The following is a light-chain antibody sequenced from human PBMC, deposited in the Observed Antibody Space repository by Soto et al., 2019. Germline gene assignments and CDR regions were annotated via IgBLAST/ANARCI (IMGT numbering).Light chain of an antibody. V-gene: IGLV1-51*01. J-gene: IGLJ1*01. CDR3: GSWDSSLSAYV. Sequence: QSVLTQPPSVSAAPGQKVTISGSGSSSNIGGNSVSWYQQLPGTAPKILIYDDNKRPSGIPDRFSGSKSGTSATLGITGFQTGDEADYYCGSWDSSLSAYVFGTGTKVTV. CDR2: DDN. CDR1: SSNIGGNS.